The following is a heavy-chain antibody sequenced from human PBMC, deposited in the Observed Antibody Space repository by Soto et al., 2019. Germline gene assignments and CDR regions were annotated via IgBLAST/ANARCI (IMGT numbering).Heavy chain of an antibody. CDR3: ARGETYDILTGYYKGEYYFDY. CDR2: INSDGSGT. CDR1: GFTFSSYW. D-gene: IGHD3-9*01. J-gene: IGHJ4*02. V-gene: IGHV3-74*01. Sequence: GGSLRLSCAASGFTFSSYWMYWVRQAPGKGLVWVSRINSDGSGTSYADSVKGRFTISRDNAKNTLYLQMNSLRAEDTAVYYCARGETYDILTGYYKGEYYFDYWGQGTLVTVSS.